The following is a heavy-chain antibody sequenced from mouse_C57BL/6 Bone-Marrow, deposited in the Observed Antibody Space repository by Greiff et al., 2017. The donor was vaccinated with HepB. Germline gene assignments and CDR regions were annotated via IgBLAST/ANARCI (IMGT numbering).Heavy chain of an antibody. V-gene: IGHV1-53*01. CDR2: INPSNGGT. CDR3: ARSITITTVVYWYFDV. CDR1: GYTFTSYW. D-gene: IGHD1-1*01. Sequence: QVQLQQPGTELVKPGASVKLSCKASGYTFTSYWMHWVKQRPGQGLEWIGNINPSNGGTNYNEKFKSKATLTVDKSSSTAYMQLSSLTSEDSAVYCCARSITITTVVYWYFDVWGTGTTVTVSS. J-gene: IGHJ1*03.